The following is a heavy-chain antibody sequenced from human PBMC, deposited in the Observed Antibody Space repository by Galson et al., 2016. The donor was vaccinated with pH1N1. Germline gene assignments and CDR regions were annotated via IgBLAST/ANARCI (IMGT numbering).Heavy chain of an antibody. D-gene: IGHD4-17*01. J-gene: IGHJ4*02. CDR2: ISGRGERT. CDR3: AKDPNSDYGDYGLDY. CDR1: GFTFSSYA. V-gene: IGHV3-23*01. Sequence: SLRLSCAASGFTFSSYAMSWVRQAPGKGLEWVSAISGRGERTYYSDSVKGHLTISRDNSKNTLYLQMNSPRTKDTAVYYVAKDPNSDYGDYGLDYWGQGTLVTVSS.